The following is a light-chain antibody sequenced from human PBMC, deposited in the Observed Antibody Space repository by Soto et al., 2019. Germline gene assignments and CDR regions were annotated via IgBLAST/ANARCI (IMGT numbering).Light chain of an antibody. Sequence: IQMTQSPSSLSASVGDRVTITCRASQSISSYLAWYQQKPGKAPKLLIYAASSLQSGVPSRFSGSGSGTDFTLTISSLQPEDFATYYCLQDYSNPLTFGGGTKVDIK. CDR2: AAS. J-gene: IGKJ4*01. V-gene: IGKV1-6*01. CDR1: QSISSY. CDR3: LQDYSNPLT.